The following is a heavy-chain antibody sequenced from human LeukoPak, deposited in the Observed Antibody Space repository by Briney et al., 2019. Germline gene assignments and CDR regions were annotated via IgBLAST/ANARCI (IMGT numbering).Heavy chain of an antibody. D-gene: IGHD3-10*02. V-gene: IGHV4-39*01. Sequence: SETLSLTCTVSGGSISSSSYYWAWIRQPPGKGLEWIGSIYYSGSTYSNPSLKSRVTISVDTSKNQFSLKLSSVTAADTAVYYCARRPTMSDAFDIWGQGTMVTVSS. CDR1: GGSISSSSYY. CDR3: ARRPTMSDAFDI. J-gene: IGHJ3*02. CDR2: IYYSGST.